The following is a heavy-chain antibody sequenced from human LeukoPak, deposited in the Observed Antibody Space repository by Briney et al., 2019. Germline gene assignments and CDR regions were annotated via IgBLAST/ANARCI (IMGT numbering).Heavy chain of an antibody. CDR2: INQDGSVK. CDR1: GFTFSSSW. J-gene: IGHJ4*02. CDR3: ASGDVFDY. D-gene: IGHD4-17*01. V-gene: IGHV3-7*03. Sequence: GGSLRLSCAASGFTFSSSWMSWVRQAPGKGLGWVANINQDGSVKHSVDSVKGRFTISGDNAKNSLFLEMNSLRAEDTAVYFCASGDVFDYWGQGTLVTVSS.